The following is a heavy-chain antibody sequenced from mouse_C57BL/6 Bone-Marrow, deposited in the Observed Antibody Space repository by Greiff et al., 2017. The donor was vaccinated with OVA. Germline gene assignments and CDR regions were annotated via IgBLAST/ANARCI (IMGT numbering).Heavy chain of an antibody. CDR2: INPNNGGT. CDR3: ARQYYYGSSSFDY. J-gene: IGHJ2*01. D-gene: IGHD1-1*01. V-gene: IGHV1-22*01. CDR1: GYTFTDYN. Sequence: VQLKESGPELVKPGASVKMSCKASGYTFTDYNMHWVKQSHGKSLEWIGYINPNNGGTSYNQKFKGKATLTVNKSSSTAYMELRSLTSEDSAVYYCARQYYYGSSSFDYWGQGTTLTVSS.